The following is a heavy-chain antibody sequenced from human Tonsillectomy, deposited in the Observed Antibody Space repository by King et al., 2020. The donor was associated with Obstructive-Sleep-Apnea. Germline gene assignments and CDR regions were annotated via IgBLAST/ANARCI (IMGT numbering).Heavy chain of an antibody. J-gene: IGHJ4*02. D-gene: IGHD2-15*01. CDR3: TRDEIRVVAAPGTRN. CDR1: GFTSDDFA. Sequence: VQLVESGGGLVQPGRSLRLSCTPSGFTSDDFALRCCRQAPGRGLECIGFVRRKPYGGTKENAASVKGRFTISRDDSKNVAYVQMSSLKTEDIDMCYCTRDEIRVVAAPGTRNWGRKTL. CDR2: VRRKPYGGTK. V-gene: IGHV3-49*03.